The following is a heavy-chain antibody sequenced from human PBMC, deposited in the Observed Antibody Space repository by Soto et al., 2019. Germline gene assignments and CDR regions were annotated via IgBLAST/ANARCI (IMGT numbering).Heavy chain of an antibody. CDR3: ASYPNYDFWSGTY. V-gene: IGHV3-21*01. CDR2: ISSSSSYI. Sequence: GGSLRLSCAASGFTFSSYSMNWVRQAPGKGLEWVSSISSSSSYIYYADSVKGRFTISRDNAKNSLYLQMNSLRAEDTAVYYCASYPNYDFWSGTYWGQGTLVTVSS. D-gene: IGHD3-3*01. CDR1: GFTFSSYS. J-gene: IGHJ4*02.